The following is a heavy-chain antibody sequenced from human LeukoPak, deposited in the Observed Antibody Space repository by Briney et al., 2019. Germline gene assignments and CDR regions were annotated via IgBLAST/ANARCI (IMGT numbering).Heavy chain of an antibody. CDR3: ARVWGVLRYCSSTSCYSFDY. J-gene: IGHJ4*02. D-gene: IGHD2-2*01. CDR2: ISAYNGNT. Sequence: ASVKVSCKASGYTFTSYGISWVRQAPGQGLEWMGWISAYNGNTNYAQKLQGRVTMTTDTSTSTAYMELRSLRSDDTAVYYCARVWGVLRYCSSTSCYSFDYWGQGTLVTVSS. V-gene: IGHV1-18*01. CDR1: GYTFTSYG.